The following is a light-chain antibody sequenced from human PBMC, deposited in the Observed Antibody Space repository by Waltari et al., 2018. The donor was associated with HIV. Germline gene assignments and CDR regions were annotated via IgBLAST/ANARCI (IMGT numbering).Light chain of an antibody. CDR3: QQYNNYSRT. CDR1: QSISSW. V-gene: IGKV1-5*03. J-gene: IGKJ1*01. Sequence: DIQMTQSPSTLSASVGDRVTLTCRANQSISSWLAWYQQKPGKTPKLLIYKASSLESGVPSRFSGSGSGTEFTLTINSLQPDDLATYYCQQYNNYSRTFGQGTKVEIK. CDR2: KAS.